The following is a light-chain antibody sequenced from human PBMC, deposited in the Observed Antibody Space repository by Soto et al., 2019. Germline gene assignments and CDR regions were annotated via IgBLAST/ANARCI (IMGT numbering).Light chain of an antibody. CDR2: WAS. Sequence: DIGMTQSPDSLAVSPGERATINCKSSQSLLFISNNRNYLAWYQQKPGQPPKLLIYWASTRGSGVPDRFSGSGSGTDFTLTISSLQADDVAVYYCQQYYSSPQTFGQGTKVEI. V-gene: IGKV4-1*01. CDR1: QSLLFISNNRNY. CDR3: QQYYSSPQT. J-gene: IGKJ1*01.